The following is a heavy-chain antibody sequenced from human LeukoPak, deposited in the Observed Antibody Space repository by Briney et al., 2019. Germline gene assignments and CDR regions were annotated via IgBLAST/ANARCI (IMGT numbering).Heavy chain of an antibody. CDR3: AKSLLTTATGTGRAFDI. J-gene: IGHJ3*02. CDR2: ISAGADVI. V-gene: IGHV3-23*01. D-gene: IGHD1-1*01. CDR1: EFTFSKFP. Sequence: GGSLRLSCAASEFTFSKFPMGWVRRASGKRLEWVSGISAGADVIFYADPVKGRFTISRDNSKNTLYLQMNSLRAEDSAEYYCAKSLLTTATGTGRAFDIWGQGTMVTVSA.